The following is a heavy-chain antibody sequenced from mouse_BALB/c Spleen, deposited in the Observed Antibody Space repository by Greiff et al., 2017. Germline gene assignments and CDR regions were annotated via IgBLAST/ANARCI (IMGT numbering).Heavy chain of an antibody. CDR2: IWWNDNK. CDR3: ARIIDGYYEDYFDY. CDR1: GFSLSTYGIG. D-gene: IGHD2-3*01. J-gene: IGHJ2*01. Sequence: QVTLKVSGPGILQPSQTLSLTCSFSGFSLSTYGIGVGWIRQPSGKGLEWLAHIWWNDNKYYNTALKSRLTISKDTSNNQVFLKIASVDTADTATYYCARIIDGYYEDYFDYWGQGTTLTVSS. V-gene: IGHV8-11*01.